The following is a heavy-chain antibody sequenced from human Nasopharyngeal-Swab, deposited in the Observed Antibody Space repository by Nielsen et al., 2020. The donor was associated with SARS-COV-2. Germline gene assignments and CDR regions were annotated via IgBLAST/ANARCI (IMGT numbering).Heavy chain of an antibody. CDR2: INPSGGST. CDR1: GYTFTSYY. Sequence: ASVKVSCKASGYTFTSYYMHWVRQAPGQGLEWMGIINPSGGSTSYAQKFQGRVTMTRDTSTSTVYMELSSLRSEDTAVYYCAAEGIAAAGNPSYYYGMDVWGQGTTVTVSS. CDR3: AAEGIAAAGNPSYYYGMDV. J-gene: IGHJ6*02. V-gene: IGHV1-46*01. D-gene: IGHD6-13*01.